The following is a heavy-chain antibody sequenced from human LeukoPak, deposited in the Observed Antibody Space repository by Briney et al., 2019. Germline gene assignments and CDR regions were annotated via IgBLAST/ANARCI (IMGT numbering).Heavy chain of an antibody. V-gene: IGHV6-1*01. CDR1: GDSVSKNSVA. Sequence: SQTLSLTCAISGDSVSKNSVAWNWITQSPLRGLEWLGRTYYRCKWYNDYAVSVKSRITRNPDTSKNQFSLHLKSVTPEDTAVYYCARDWGDGAGYDYWGQGTLVTVSS. J-gene: IGHJ4*02. CDR2: TYYRCKWYN. D-gene: IGHD3-16*01. CDR3: ARDWGDGAGYDY.